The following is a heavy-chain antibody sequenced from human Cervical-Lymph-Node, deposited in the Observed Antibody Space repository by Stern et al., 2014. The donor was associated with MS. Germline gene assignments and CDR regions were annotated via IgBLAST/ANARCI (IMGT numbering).Heavy chain of an antibody. CDR2: IFSNDEK. V-gene: IGHV2-26*01. CDR1: GFSLSHARMG. CDR3: ARIEDNYGHMGEFDY. J-gene: IGHJ4*02. D-gene: IGHD5-18*01. Sequence: ESGPVLVKPTETVTLTCTVSGFSLSHARMGVSWIRQPPGKPLEWLAHIFSNDEKFYSTSLKSRLTISRDTSKSQVVLTMTNMDPVDTATYYCARIEDNYGHMGEFDYWGQGTLVTVSS.